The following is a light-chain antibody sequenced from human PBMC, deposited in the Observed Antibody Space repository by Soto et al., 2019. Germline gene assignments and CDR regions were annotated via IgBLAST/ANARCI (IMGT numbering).Light chain of an antibody. CDR2: EVT. CDR1: RSDVGSQNL. V-gene: IGLV2-14*02. CDR3: SSYTTSTTYD. J-gene: IGLJ1*01. Sequence: QSALTQPASVSGSPGQSITISCTGTRSDVGSQNLVSWYQQYAGKAPKLMIYEVTDRPSGVSNRFSGSKSGNTASLTISGLQAEDEADYYCSSYTTSTTYDFGTGTKLTVL.